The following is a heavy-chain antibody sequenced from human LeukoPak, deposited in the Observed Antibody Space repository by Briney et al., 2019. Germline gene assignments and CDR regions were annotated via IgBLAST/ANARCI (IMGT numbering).Heavy chain of an antibody. CDR1: GGSISSYY. D-gene: IGHD3-10*01. V-gene: IGHV4-39*07. Sequence: KPSETLFLTCTVSGGSISSYYWVWIRQPPGKGLEWIGSVDFGGSTYYNPSLKSRVTISVDASRNQFSLHLNSVTAADTAVYYCARGLSSDYWGQGTLVTVSS. CDR3: ARGLSSDY. CDR2: VDFGGST. J-gene: IGHJ4*02.